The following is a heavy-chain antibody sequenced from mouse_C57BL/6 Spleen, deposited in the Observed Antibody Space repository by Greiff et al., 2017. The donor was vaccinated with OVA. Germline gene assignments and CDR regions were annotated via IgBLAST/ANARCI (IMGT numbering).Heavy chain of an antibody. CDR3: AGGYYPHWYFDV. V-gene: IGHV1-39*01. CDR2: INPNYGTT. J-gene: IGHJ1*03. Sequence: VQLKQSGPELVKPGASVKISCKASGYSFTDYNMNWVKQSNGKSLEWIGVINPNYGTTSYNQKFKGKATLTVDQSSSTAYMQLNSLTSEDSAVYYCAGGYYPHWYFDVWGTGTTVTVSS. CDR1: GYSFTDYN. D-gene: IGHD2-3*01.